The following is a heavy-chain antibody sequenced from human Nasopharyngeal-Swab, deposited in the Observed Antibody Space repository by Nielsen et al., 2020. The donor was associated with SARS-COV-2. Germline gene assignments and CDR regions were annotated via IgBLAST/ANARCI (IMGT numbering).Heavy chain of an antibody. D-gene: IGHD3/OR15-3a*01. CDR2: IKQDGSEK. CDR1: GFTFSYYW. Sequence: GESLKISCAASGFTFSYYWMSWVRQAPGKGLEWVANIKQDGSEKYYVDSVKGRFTISRDNAKNSVYLQMNSLRAEDTAVYYCARKAVLDLRLDYWGQGTLVTVSS. J-gene: IGHJ4*02. CDR3: ARKAVLDLRLDY. V-gene: IGHV3-7*01.